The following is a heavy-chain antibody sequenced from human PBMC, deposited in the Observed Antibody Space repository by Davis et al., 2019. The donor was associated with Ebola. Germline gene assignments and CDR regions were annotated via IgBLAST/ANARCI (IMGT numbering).Heavy chain of an antibody. CDR1: GFTVSSNY. D-gene: IGHD2-15*01. Sequence: GESLKISCAASGFTVSSNYMNWVRQAPGKGLEWVSVIHSGGSTYYGDSVKGRFTISRDNSKNTLYLQMNSLRAEDTAVYYCAKGDKVDPWGQGTLVTVTS. CDR3: AKGDKVDP. CDR2: IHSGGST. J-gene: IGHJ5*02. V-gene: IGHV3-66*01.